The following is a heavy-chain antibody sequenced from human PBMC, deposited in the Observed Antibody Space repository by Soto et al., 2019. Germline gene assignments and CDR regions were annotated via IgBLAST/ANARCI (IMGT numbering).Heavy chain of an antibody. Sequence: QITLKESGPTLVKPTQTLTLTCTFSGFSLSTSGVGVGWIRQPPGKALEWLALIYWDDDKRYRPSLKSRLTITKDTSKNQVVLTMTNMDPVDTATYYCAHRGNDYVWGSYRHAFDIWGQGTMVTVSS. CDR1: GFSLSTSGVG. CDR3: AHRGNDYVWGSYRHAFDI. D-gene: IGHD3-16*02. V-gene: IGHV2-5*02. J-gene: IGHJ3*02. CDR2: IYWDDDK.